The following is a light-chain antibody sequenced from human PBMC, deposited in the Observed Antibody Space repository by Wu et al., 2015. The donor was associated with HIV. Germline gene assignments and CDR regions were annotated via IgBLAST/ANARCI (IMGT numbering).Light chain of an antibody. Sequence: EIVMTQSPATLSVSPGERATLSRRASQSVSSNLAWYQHKPGQAPRLLIYGVSTRATGIPARFSGSGSGTEFILTISSMQSEDFAVYYCQQYHNWPPWTFGQGTKVE. CDR1: QSVSSN. V-gene: IGKV3D-15*01. CDR3: QQYHNWPPWT. CDR2: GVS. J-gene: IGKJ1*01.